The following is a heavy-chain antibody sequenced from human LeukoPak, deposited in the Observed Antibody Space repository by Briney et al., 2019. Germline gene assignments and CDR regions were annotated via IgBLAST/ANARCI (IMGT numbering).Heavy chain of an antibody. Sequence: GGSLRLSCAASGFTFSRYAMSWVRQAPGKGLEWVSAISGSGGSTYYADSVKGRFTISRDNSKNTLYLQMNSLRAEDTAVYYCAKGYSSSWTYYYGMDVWGQGTTVTVSS. CDR3: AKGYSSSWTYYYGMDV. J-gene: IGHJ6*02. CDR1: GFTFSRYA. D-gene: IGHD6-13*01. V-gene: IGHV3-23*01. CDR2: ISGSGGST.